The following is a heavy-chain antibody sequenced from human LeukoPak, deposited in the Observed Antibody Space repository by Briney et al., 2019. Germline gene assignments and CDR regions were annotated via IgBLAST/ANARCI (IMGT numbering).Heavy chain of an antibody. J-gene: IGHJ5*02. CDR1: GGSMSSYY. CDR2: IYYSGST. Sequence: SETLSLTCTVSGGSMSSYYWSWIRQPPGKGLEWIGYIYYSGSTNYNPSLRSRFTISLDTSKNQFSLRLSSVTAADTAVYYCARADYTRTWYPNWFDPWGQGTLVTVSS. CDR3: ARADYTRTWYPNWFDP. D-gene: IGHD6-13*01. V-gene: IGHV4-59*01.